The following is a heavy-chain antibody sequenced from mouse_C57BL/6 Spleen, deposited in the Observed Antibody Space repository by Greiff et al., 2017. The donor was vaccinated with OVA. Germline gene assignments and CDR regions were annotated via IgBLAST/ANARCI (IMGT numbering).Heavy chain of an antibody. CDR3: TRTGTEDYYFDY. CDR2: IDPEDGDT. CDR1: GFYIKDYY. J-gene: IGHJ2*01. D-gene: IGHD4-1*01. Sequence: EVQLQESGAELVRPGASVKLSCTASGFYIKDYYMHWVKQRPEQGLEWIGRIDPEDGDTEYAPKFQGKATMTADTSSNTAYLQLSSLTSEDTAVYYCTRTGTEDYYFDYWGQGTTLTVSS. V-gene: IGHV14-1*01.